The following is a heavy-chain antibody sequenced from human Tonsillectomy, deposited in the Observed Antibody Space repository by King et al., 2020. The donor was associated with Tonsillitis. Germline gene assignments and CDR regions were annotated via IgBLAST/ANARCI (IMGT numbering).Heavy chain of an antibody. Sequence: VQLVESGGGVVQPGRSLRLSCAASGFTFSSYAMHWVRQAPGKGLEWVAVISYDGSNKYYADSVKGRFTISRDNSKNTLYLQMNSLRAEDTAVYYCAREGYVLANHWYFDLWGRGTLVTVSS. CDR3: AREGYVLANHWYFDL. CDR2: ISYDGSNK. V-gene: IGHV3-30-3*01. J-gene: IGHJ2*01. D-gene: IGHD2-8*02. CDR1: GFTFSSYA.